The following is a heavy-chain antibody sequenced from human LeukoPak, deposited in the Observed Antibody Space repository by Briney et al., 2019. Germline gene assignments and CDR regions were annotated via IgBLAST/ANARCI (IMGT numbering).Heavy chain of an antibody. D-gene: IGHD6-13*01. Sequence: ASVKVSCKASGYTFTSYYMHWVRQAPGQGLEWMGIINPSGGSTSYAQKFQGRVTMTRNTSISTAYMELSSLRSDDTAVYYCARVYSSSWSHTLYFDYWGQGTLVTVSS. CDR3: ARVYSSSWSHTLYFDY. V-gene: IGHV1-46*01. CDR2: INPSGGST. J-gene: IGHJ4*02. CDR1: GYTFTSYY.